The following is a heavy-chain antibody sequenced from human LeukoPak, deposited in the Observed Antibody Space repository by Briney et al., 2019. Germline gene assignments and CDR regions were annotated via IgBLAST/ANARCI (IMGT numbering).Heavy chain of an antibody. V-gene: IGHV4-61*02. CDR2: IYTSGST. CDR1: GGSISSSSYY. J-gene: IGHJ6*02. D-gene: IGHD3-16*01. Sequence: SETLSLTCTVSGGSISSSSYYWSWIRQPAGKGLEWIGRIYTSGSTNYNPSLKSRVTISVDTSKNQFSLKLSSVTAADTAVYYCARGGLGWTPHPGYYYYGMDVWGQGTTVTVSS. CDR3: ARGGLGWTPHPGYYYYGMDV.